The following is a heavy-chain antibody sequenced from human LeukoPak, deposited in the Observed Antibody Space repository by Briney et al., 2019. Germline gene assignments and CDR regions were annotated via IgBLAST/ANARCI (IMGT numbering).Heavy chain of an antibody. J-gene: IGHJ5*02. CDR2: ISYDGSNK. V-gene: IGHV3-30-3*01. Sequence: GGSLRLSCAASGFTFSSYAMHWVRQAPGKGLEWAAVISYDGSNKYYADSVKGRFTISRDNSKNTLYLQMNSLRAEDTAVYYCARDSSSWLGVWFDPWGQGTLVTVSS. D-gene: IGHD6-13*01. CDR3: ARDSSSWLGVWFDP. CDR1: GFTFSSYA.